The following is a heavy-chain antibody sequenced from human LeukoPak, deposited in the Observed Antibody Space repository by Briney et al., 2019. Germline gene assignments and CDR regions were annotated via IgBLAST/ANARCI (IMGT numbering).Heavy chain of an antibody. Sequence: EAGGSLRLPCVVSGFTFDDYAMHWVRQVPGKGLEWVSGISWNSVNIGYADSVKGRFTISRDNAKNSLYPQMNSLRAEDTAFYYCAKDGPLGGYDFDYWGQGILVTVSS. CDR1: GFTFDDYA. D-gene: IGHD5-12*01. CDR2: ISWNSVNI. J-gene: IGHJ4*02. V-gene: IGHV3-9*01. CDR3: AKDGPLGGYDFDY.